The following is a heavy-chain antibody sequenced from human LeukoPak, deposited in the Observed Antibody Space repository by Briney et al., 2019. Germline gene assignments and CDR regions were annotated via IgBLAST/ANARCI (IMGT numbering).Heavy chain of an antibody. V-gene: IGHV3-7*04. J-gene: IGHJ4*02. Sequence: GGSLRLSCAASGITFSRSWMSWVRQAPGKELEWVAFIKEDGSEKYYVDSVKGRFTISRDNAENSLYLQMNSLRAEDTAVYYCARDRGGRTGLDDWGQGTLVTVSS. D-gene: IGHD2-15*01. CDR3: ARDRGGRTGLDD. CDR2: IKEDGSEK. CDR1: GITFSRSW.